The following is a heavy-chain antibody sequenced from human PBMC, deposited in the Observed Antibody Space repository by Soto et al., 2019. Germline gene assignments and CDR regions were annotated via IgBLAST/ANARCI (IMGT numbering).Heavy chain of an antibody. J-gene: IGHJ3*02. CDR3: ARDHRDTYPGRGAFDI. V-gene: IGHV3-21*01. CDR2: ISSGSSYI. CDR1: GFTFSSYS. Sequence: PGGSLRLSCAASGFTFSSYSMNWVRQAPGKGLEWVSSISSGSSYIYYADSVKGRFTISRDNAKNSLYLQMNSLRAEDTAVYYCARDHRDTYPGRGAFDIWGQGTMVTVS. D-gene: IGHD3-10*01.